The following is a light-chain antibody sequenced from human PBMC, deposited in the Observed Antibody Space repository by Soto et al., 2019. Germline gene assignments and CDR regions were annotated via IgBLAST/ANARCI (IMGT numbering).Light chain of an antibody. J-gene: IGKJ4*01. CDR3: QQRSDWPLT. CDR2: GAS. CDR1: QSVSSNY. Sequence: EIVMTQSPATLSVSPGERATLSCRASQSVSSNYLVWYQQKPGQAPRLLIYGASNRATGIPARFSGSGSGTDFTLTISSLEPEDFAVYYCQQRSDWPLTFGGGTKVDIK. V-gene: IGKV3D-20*02.